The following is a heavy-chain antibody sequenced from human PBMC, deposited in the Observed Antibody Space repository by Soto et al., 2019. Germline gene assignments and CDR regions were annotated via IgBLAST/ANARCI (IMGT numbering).Heavy chain of an antibody. CDR1: EFTFANAW. CDR2: IKSKADGGTT. Sequence: VQLVESGGGLVQPGGSLRLSCAASEFTFANAWISWVRQAPGKGLEWVGRIKSKADGGTTDYAAPVKGRFTISRDESQNTLYLQMNSLKTEDTAVYYCTSLYYGHWGQGTLVTVSS. V-gene: IGHV3-15*01. D-gene: IGHD4-17*01. CDR3: TSLYYGH. J-gene: IGHJ4*02.